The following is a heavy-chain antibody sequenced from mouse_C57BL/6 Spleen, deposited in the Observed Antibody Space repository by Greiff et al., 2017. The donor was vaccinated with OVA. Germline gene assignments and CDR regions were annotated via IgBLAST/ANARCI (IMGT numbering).Heavy chain of an antibody. Sequence: QVQLQQPGAELVKPGASVKMSCKASGYTFTSYWITWVKQRPGQGLEWIGDIYPGSGSTNYNEKFKSKATLTVDTSSSTAYMQLSSLTSEDSAVYYCAREGGQLRSYAMDYWGQGTSVTVSS. D-gene: IGHD3-2*02. CDR2: IYPGSGST. V-gene: IGHV1-55*01. CDR3: AREGGQLRSYAMDY. J-gene: IGHJ4*01. CDR1: GYTFTSYW.